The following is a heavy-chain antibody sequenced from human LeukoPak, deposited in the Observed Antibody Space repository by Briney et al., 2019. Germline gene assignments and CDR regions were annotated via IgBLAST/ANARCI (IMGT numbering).Heavy chain of an antibody. J-gene: IGHJ4*02. V-gene: IGHV3-30*04. CDR2: ITYDGSNK. CDR3: VKESGYFDY. Sequence: GGSLRLSCAVSGFTFTSYAMHWVRQAPGKGLEWVAVITYDGSNKFYADSVKGRFTISRDNSKNTLYLQMNSLRAEDTAVYYCVKESGYFDYWGQGTLVTVSS. CDR1: GFTFTSYA.